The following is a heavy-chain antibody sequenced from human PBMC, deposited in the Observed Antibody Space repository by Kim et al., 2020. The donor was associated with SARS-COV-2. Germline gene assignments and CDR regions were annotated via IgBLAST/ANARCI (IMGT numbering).Heavy chain of an antibody. CDR3: AREREISDRGVIIPDAFDI. CDR1: GFTFSSYA. V-gene: IGHV3-64*01. D-gene: IGHD3-10*01. Sequence: GGSLRLSCAASGFTFSSYAMHWVRQAPGKGLEYVSAISSNGGSTYYANSVKGRFTISRDNSKNTLYLQMGSLRAEDMAVYYCAREREISDRGVIIPDAFDIWGQGTMVTVSS. J-gene: IGHJ3*02. CDR2: ISSNGGST.